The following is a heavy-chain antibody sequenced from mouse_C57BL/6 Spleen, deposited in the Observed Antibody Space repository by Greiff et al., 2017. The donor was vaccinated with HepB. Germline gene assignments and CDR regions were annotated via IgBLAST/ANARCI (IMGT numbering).Heavy chain of an antibody. D-gene: IGHD2-1*01. CDR1: GYSITSGYY. CDR3: ARGTYGNYVDY. Sequence: EVKLQESGPGLVKPSQSLSLTCSVTGYSITSGYYWNWIRQFPGNKLEWMGYISYDGSNNYNQSLKIRFSITRDTNKNQFFLKLNSVTTEDAATYYCARGTYGNYVDYWGQGTTLTVSS. J-gene: IGHJ2*01. V-gene: IGHV3-6*01. CDR2: ISYDGSN.